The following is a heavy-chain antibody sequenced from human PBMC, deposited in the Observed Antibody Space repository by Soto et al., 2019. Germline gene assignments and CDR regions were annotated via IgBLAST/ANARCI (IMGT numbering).Heavy chain of an antibody. Sequence: QVQLVESGGGVVQPGRSLRLSCAASVFTFSSYGMHWVRQAPGKGLEWVAVIWFDGSNKFYADSVKGRFTISRDNSKNTVSLQMNSLRDEDSAAYYCATTGPYWGKGTLVTVSS. CDR2: IWFDGSNK. V-gene: IGHV3-33*01. CDR1: VFTFSSYG. J-gene: IGHJ4*02. CDR3: ATTGPY.